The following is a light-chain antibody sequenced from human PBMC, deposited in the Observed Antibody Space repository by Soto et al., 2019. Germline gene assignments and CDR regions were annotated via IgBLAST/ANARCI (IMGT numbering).Light chain of an antibody. CDR3: QQYGSPNT. J-gene: IGKJ2*01. CDR2: GAS. Sequence: EIVLTQSPGTLSLSPGEIATRSCRASQSVSSSYLAWYQQKPGQAPRLLIYGASSRATGIPDRFSGSGSGTDFTLTISRLEPEDFAVYYCQQYGSPNTFGQGTKLEIK. CDR1: QSVSSSY. V-gene: IGKV3-20*01.